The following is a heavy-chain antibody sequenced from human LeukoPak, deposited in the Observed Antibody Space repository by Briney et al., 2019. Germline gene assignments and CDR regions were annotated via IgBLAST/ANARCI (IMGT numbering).Heavy chain of an antibody. Sequence: PGGSLRLSCAASGFTFSSYGMHWVRQAPGKGLEWVAFIRYDGSNKYYADSVKGRFTISRDNSKNTLYLQMNSLRAEDTAVYYRAKINRGLLWFGNYYYYYMDVWGKGTTVTISS. J-gene: IGHJ6*03. V-gene: IGHV3-30*02. D-gene: IGHD3-10*01. CDR1: GFTFSSYG. CDR3: AKINRGLLWFGNYYYYYMDV. CDR2: IRYDGSNK.